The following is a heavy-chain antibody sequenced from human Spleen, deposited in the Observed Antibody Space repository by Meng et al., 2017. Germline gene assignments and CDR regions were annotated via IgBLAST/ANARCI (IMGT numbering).Heavy chain of an antibody. V-gene: IGHV4-59*01. D-gene: IGHD3-22*01. CDR1: GGSIGSYY. CDR2: MYNSGST. J-gene: IGHJ4*02. CDR3: ARDFPVGDSSGYYLGPTPSLDY. Sequence: SETLSLTCTVSGGSIGSYYWTWIRQPPGKGLEWIGYMYNSGSTNYNPSLKSRVTISVDTSKKQFSLKLTSVTAADTAVYYCARDFPVGDSSGYYLGPTPSLDYWGQGTLVTVSS.